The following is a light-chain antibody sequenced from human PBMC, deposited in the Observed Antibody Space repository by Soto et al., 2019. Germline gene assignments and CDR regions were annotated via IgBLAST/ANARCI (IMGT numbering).Light chain of an antibody. CDR2: EDN. Sequence: NFMLTQPHSVSESPGKTVTISCTRSSCSIASNYVQWYQQRPGSSPTTVIYEDNQRPSGVPDRFSGSIDSSSNSASLTISGLKTEDEADYYCQSYDSSNWVFGGGTKVTVL. V-gene: IGLV6-57*01. CDR3: QSYDSSNWV. CDR1: SCSIASNY. J-gene: IGLJ3*02.